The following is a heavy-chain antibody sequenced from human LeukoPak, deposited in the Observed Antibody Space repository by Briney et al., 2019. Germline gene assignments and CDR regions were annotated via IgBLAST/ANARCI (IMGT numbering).Heavy chain of an antibody. J-gene: IGHJ4*02. V-gene: IGHV3-23*01. D-gene: IGHD4-23*01. CDR1: GFIFSSYS. CDR3: AKDPLNYGGHYFDN. CDR2: ISGRSDGP. Sequence: GESLRLSCAASGFIFSSYSMHWVRQAPGKGLEWVSSISGRSDGPYYADSVKGRFTTSRDNSKSTMYLQINNVRAEDAAVYYCAKDPLNYGGHYFDNWGQGTRVTVSS.